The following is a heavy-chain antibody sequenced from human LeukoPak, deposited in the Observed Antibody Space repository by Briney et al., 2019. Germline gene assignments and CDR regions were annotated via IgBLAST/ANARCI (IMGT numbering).Heavy chain of an antibody. D-gene: IGHD5-18*01. CDR3: ARLGGGRADTAMEYLDY. CDR2: IYPGDSDT. Sequence: GESLKISCKGSGDSFTNYWIGWVRQTPGKGLEWMGIIYPGDSDTRYSPSFQGQVTISADKSISTAYLQWSSLKASDTAMYYCARLGGGRADTAMEYLDYWGQGTLVTVSS. CDR1: GDSFTNYW. J-gene: IGHJ4*02. V-gene: IGHV5-51*01.